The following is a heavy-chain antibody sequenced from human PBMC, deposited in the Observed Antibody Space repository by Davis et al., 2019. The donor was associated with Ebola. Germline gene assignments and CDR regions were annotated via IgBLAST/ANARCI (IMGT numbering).Heavy chain of an antibody. CDR2: IRSKANSYAT. CDR3: TGGNSPDY. V-gene: IGHV3-73*01. J-gene: IGHJ4*02. Sequence: PGGSLRLSCAASGFTFSGSAMHWVRQASGKGLEWVGRIRSKANSYATVYAASVKGRFTISRDDSKNTAYLQMNSLKTEDTAVYYCTGGNSPDYWGQGTLVTVSS. D-gene: IGHD4-23*01. CDR1: GFTFSGSA.